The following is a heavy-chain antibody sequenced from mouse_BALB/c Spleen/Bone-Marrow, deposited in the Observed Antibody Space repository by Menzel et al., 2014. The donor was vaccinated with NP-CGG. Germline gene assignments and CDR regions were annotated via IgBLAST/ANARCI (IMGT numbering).Heavy chain of an antibody. Sequence: VKLQESGAELVRPGTSVKVSCKASGYAFTNYLIEWVKQRPGQGLEWIGVINPGSGGTNYSEKFKGKATLTADKSSSTAYMQLSSLTSDDSAVYFCARRDDAMDYWGQGTSVTVSS. D-gene: IGHD3-3*01. CDR2: INPGSGGT. J-gene: IGHJ4*01. V-gene: IGHV1-54*03. CDR3: ARRDDAMDY. CDR1: GYAFTNYL.